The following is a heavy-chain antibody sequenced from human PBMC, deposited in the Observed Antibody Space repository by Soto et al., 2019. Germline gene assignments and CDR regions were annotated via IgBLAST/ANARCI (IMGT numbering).Heavy chain of an antibody. CDR2: MRHSGGT. CDR3: ARVERGTATTVVDAFDI. D-gene: IGHD1-1*01. CDR1: GGSVSSRSNYY. J-gene: IGHJ3*02. Sequence: PSETLSLTCAVYGGSVSSRSNYYWSWIRQPPGKGLEWIGEMRHSGGTHFNPSLKSRVTISVDTSKNQFSLKMSSVTAADTALYYCARVERGTATTVVDAFDIWGPGTMVTVSS. V-gene: IGHV4-34*01.